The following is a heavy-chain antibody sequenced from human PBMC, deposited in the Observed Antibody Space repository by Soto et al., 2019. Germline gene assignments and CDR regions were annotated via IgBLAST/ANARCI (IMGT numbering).Heavy chain of an antibody. CDR3: ARHIAVARTRGFAF. Sequence: QVQLQESGPGLVKPSGTLSLTCAVSGGSISDNWWSGVRKPPGKGLEWIGEISHTGTTHYNPSLWSRATISIHKSKYQFSLTVSSVTAEDTAVYYCARHIAVARTRGFAFWGQGTVVTVFS. V-gene: IGHV4-4*02. D-gene: IGHD6-19*01. J-gene: IGHJ4*02. CDR2: ISHTGTT. CDR1: GGSISDNW.